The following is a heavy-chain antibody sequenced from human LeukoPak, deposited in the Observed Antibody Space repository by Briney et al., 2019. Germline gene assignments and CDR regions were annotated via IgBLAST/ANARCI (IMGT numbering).Heavy chain of an antibody. D-gene: IGHD1-26*01. CDR2: IYPRDGST. Sequence: ASVKVSCKASGYTFTNNYLHWVRQAPGQGLEWMGMIYPRDGSTSYAQNFQGRVTVTRDTSTTTVHMELRGLRSEDTAVYYCGSGNYLVYWGQGTLVTVSS. V-gene: IGHV1-46*01. CDR1: GYTFTNNY. J-gene: IGHJ4*02. CDR3: GSGNYLVY.